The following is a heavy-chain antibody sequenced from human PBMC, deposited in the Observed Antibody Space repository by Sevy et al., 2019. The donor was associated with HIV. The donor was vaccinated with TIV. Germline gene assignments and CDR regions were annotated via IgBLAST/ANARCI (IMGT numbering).Heavy chain of an antibody. Sequence: ASVKVSCKTSGYTFTTYGLSWVRQAPGQGLDWMGWISVYNGNTHYAQEYQGRVTMTTDTSTSTAYVELRSLRSDDTAVYYCARGPTAIVRGHFVYYRLDVWGQGTTVTVSS. CDR3: ARGPTAIVRGHFVYYRLDV. D-gene: IGHD1-26*01. CDR1: GYTFTTYG. V-gene: IGHV1-18*01. J-gene: IGHJ6*02. CDR2: ISVYNGNT.